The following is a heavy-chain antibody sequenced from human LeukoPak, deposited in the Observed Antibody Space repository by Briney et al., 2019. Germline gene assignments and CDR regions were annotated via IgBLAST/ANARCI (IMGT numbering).Heavy chain of an antibody. CDR2: ISGSGGST. V-gene: IGHV3-23*01. Sequence: PGGSLRLSCAASGFTFSSYAMSWVRQAPGKGLEWVSAISGSGGSTYYADSVKGRFTISRDNSKNTLYLQMNSLRAEDTAVYYCAKDLRDAGQNKQTKGIAARRIFDYWGQGTLVTVSS. D-gene: IGHD6-6*01. CDR1: GFTFSSYA. J-gene: IGHJ4*02. CDR3: AKDLRDAGQNKQTKGIAARRIFDY.